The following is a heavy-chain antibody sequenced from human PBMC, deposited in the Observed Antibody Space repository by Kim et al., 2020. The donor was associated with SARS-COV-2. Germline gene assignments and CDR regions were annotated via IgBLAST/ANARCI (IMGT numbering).Heavy chain of an antibody. Sequence: ADSVKGRFSISRDDSTNTLFLQMNSLRAEDTAIYYCAKEGATGSPPYYFDCWGQGTLVTVSS. J-gene: IGHJ4*02. V-gene: IGHV3-23*01. D-gene: IGHD1-1*01. CDR3: AKEGATGSPPYYFDC.